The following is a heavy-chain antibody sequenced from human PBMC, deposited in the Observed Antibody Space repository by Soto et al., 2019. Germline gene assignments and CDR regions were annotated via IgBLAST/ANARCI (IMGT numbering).Heavy chain of an antibody. Sequence: EVQLLESGGGLVQPGGSLRLSCAASGFTFSSYAMSWVRQAPGKGLEWVSAISGSGGNTSYADSVKGRFTISRDNSKSTLYLQMNSLRDEDTAIYYCAKDMGASVVRGYFDYWGQGTLVTGSS. CDR2: ISGSGGNT. CDR3: AKDMGASVVRGYFDY. D-gene: IGHD3-10*01. CDR1: GFTFSSYA. J-gene: IGHJ4*02. V-gene: IGHV3-23*01.